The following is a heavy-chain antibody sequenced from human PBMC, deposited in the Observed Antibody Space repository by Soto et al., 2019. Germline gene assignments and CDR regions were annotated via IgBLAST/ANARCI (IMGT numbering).Heavy chain of an antibody. Sequence: QVQLVESGGGVVQPGRSLRLSCAASGFTFSSYGMHWVRQAPGKGLEWVAVIWYDGSNKYYADSVKGRFTISRDNSKNTLYLQMNSLRAEDTAVYYCASETSYNWNDAYYWGQGTLVTVSS. CDR3: ASETSYNWNDAYY. J-gene: IGHJ4*02. CDR1: GFTFSSYG. D-gene: IGHD1-1*01. CDR2: IWYDGSNK. V-gene: IGHV3-33*01.